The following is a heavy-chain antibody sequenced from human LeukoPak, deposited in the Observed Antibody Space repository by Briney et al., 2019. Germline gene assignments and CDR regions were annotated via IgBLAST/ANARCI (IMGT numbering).Heavy chain of an antibody. V-gene: IGHV3-43*02. D-gene: IGHD3-16*01. CDR1: GFTFHNYA. J-gene: IGHJ4*02. Sequence: GGSLRLSCAASGFTFHNYAIHWVRQAPGKGLEWVSLTSGDGITTYFADSVKGRFTISRDNAKNMVYLQMNSLRVEDTAVYYCGSDTVLGYWGQGTLVTVSS. CDR2: TSGDGITT. CDR3: GSDTVLGY.